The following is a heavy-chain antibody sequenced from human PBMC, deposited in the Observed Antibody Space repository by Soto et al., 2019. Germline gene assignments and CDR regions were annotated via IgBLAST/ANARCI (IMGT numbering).Heavy chain of an antibody. CDR2: IKSQTGGGTT. CDR3: TTFRYFYDSSGYYLWDF. CDR1: GFTFSSAW. V-gene: IGHV3-15*07. Sequence: GGSLRLSCAASGFTFSSAWMNWVRQAPGKGLEWVGRIKSQTGGGTTDYAATVKGRFTISRDESKNTLYLQMDSLKTEDTAVYFCTTFRYFYDSSGYYLWDFWGQGTLVTVSS. J-gene: IGHJ4*02. D-gene: IGHD3-22*01.